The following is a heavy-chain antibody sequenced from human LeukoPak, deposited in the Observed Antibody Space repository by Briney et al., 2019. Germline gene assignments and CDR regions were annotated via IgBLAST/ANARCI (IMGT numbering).Heavy chain of an antibody. CDR3: ATSMAELGAFDI. CDR1: GYTFTSYY. D-gene: IGHD1-7*01. J-gene: IGHJ3*02. Sequence: ASVKVSCKASGYTFTSYYMHWVRQAPGQGLEWMGIINPSGGSTSYAQKFQGRVTMTEDTSTDTAYMELSSLRSEDTAVYYCATSMAELGAFDIWGQGTMVTVSS. V-gene: IGHV1-46*01. CDR2: INPSGGST.